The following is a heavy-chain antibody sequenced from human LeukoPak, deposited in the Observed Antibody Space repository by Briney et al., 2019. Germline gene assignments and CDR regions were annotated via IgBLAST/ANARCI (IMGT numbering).Heavy chain of an antibody. CDR1: GYTLTELS. Sequence: GASVKVSCKVSGYTLTELSMHWVRQAPGKGLEWMGGLDPEDGETIYAQKFQGRVTMTEDTSTDTAYMELSSLRSEDTAVYYCATGVRYYDSSGYLDAFDIWGQGTMVTVSS. J-gene: IGHJ3*02. D-gene: IGHD3-22*01. CDR2: LDPEDGET. V-gene: IGHV1-24*01. CDR3: ATGVRYYDSSGYLDAFDI.